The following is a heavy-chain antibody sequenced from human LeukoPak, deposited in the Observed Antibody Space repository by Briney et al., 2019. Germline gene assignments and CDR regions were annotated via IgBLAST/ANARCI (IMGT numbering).Heavy chain of an antibody. Sequence: GGSLRLSCAASGFTISNNGMHWVRQAPGKGLEWVSGLSWTRHDTYYADSVKGRFTISRDNSKNTLYLQMNSLRAEDTAVYYCARDGEYYDFWSGYYIGYFDYWGQGTLVTVSS. CDR1: GFTISNNG. J-gene: IGHJ4*02. D-gene: IGHD3-3*01. CDR3: ARDGEYYDFWSGYYIGYFDY. V-gene: IGHV3-23*01. CDR2: LSWTRHDT.